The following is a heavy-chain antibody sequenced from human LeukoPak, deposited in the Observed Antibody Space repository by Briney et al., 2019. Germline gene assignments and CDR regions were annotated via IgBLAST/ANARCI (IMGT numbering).Heavy chain of an antibody. CDR3: ARGRSWNYGWFDP. D-gene: IGHD1-7*01. CDR1: GGSFSGSFSDYY. J-gene: IGHJ5*02. CDR2: IHHSGST. Sequence: PSETLSLTCAVYGGSFSGSFSDYYWTCIRQTPGKGLEWIGEIHHSGSTNYNPFLKSRVTISVDTSKNQFSLKLSSVTAADTAVYYCARGRSWNYGWFDPWGQGTLVTVSS. V-gene: IGHV4-34*01.